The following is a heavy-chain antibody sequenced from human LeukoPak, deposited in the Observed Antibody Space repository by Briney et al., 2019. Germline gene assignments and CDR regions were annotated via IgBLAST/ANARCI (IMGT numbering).Heavy chain of an antibody. D-gene: IGHD1-26*01. CDR3: ARVLGGTLGASSDY. CDR2: IKQDGSEK. CDR1: GFTFSSYW. V-gene: IGHV3-7*01. Sequence: GGSLRLSCAASGFTFSSYWMSWVRQAPGKVLEWVANIKQDGSEKYYVDSVKGRFTISRDNAKNSLYLQLSSLRAEDTAVYYCARVLGGTLGASSDYWGQGTLVTVSS. J-gene: IGHJ4*02.